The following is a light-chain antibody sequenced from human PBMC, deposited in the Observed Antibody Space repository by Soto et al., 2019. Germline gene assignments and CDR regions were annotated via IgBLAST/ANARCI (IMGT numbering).Light chain of an antibody. CDR1: QSVSSSY. V-gene: IGKV3-20*01. CDR2: GAS. CDR3: QQYYSRSPCT. J-gene: IGKJ3*01. Sequence: EIVLTQSPGTLSLSPGERATLSCRASQSVSSSYLAWYQQKPGQAPRLLIYGASSRATGIPDRFSSSRCATTVFIIISSLEHDDVAVYYCQQYYSRSPCTFGPGTKVDIK.